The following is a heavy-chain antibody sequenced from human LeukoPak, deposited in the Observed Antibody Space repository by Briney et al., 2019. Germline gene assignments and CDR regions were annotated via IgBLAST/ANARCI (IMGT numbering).Heavy chain of an antibody. J-gene: IGHJ5*02. CDR2: VSYSGST. V-gene: IGHV4-39*07. CDR1: GGSVGSSFYF. CDR3: VRDELRTTWHFSWDP. D-gene: IGHD3-3*02. Sequence: SETLSLTCTVSGGSVGSSFYFWAWLRQPPGKALEWIGSVSYSGSTFYNPPLRSRVTMSVATSRNEVSLSLRSVTAADTAAYYCVRDELRTTWHFSWDPWGQGLLVTV.